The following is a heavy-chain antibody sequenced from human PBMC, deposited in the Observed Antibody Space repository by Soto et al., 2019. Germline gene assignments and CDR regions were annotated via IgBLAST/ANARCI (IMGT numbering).Heavy chain of an antibody. V-gene: IGHV1-8*01. CDR3: ARGIPRRSVRGVTDY. J-gene: IGHJ4*02. Sequence: QVQLVQSGAEVKKPGASVKVSCKASGYTFTSYDINWVRQPTGQGLEWMGWMNPNSGNTGYAQKLQGRVTRSRNTSLSTAYMELSSLGSEDTAVYYCARGIPRRSVRGVTDYWGQGPLVTVSS. D-gene: IGHD3-10*01. CDR1: GYTFTSYD. CDR2: MNPNSGNT.